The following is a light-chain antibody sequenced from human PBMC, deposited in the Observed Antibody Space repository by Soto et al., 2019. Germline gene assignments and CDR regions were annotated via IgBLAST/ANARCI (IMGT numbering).Light chain of an antibody. J-gene: IGKJ1*01. CDR1: QSVSSSY. Sequence: EIVMAQSPATLSVSPGARAPLSCRASQSVSSSYLAWYQQKPGQAPRLLIYGASTRATGIPARFSGSGSGTEFTLTISSLQPDDFATYYCQQYMSYSFGQGTKVNIK. CDR2: GAS. V-gene: IGKV3-15*01. CDR3: QQYMSYS.